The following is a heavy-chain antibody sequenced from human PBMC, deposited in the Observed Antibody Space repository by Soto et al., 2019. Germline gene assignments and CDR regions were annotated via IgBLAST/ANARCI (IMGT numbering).Heavy chain of an antibody. V-gene: IGHV4-30-2*01. J-gene: IGHJ5*02. CDR3: ASLIVNGNWFDP. CDR2: IYHSGST. D-gene: IGHD3-16*02. Sequence: QLQLQESGSGLVKPSQTLSLTCAVSGGSISSGGYSWSWIRQPPGKGLEWIGYIYHSGSTYYNPSLKSRXXIXVXXSKNQFSLKLSSVTAADTAVYYCASLIVNGNWFDPWGQGTLVTVSS. CDR1: GGSISSGGYS.